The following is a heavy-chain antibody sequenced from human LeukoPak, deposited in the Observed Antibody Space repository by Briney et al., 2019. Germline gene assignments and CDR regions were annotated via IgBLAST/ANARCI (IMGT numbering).Heavy chain of an antibody. D-gene: IGHD6-19*01. CDR1: GGTFSSYA. J-gene: IGHJ4*02. CDR2: ISAYNGNT. CDR3: ARGHSSGRYYFDY. V-gene: IGHV1-18*01. Sequence: ASVKVSRKASGGTFSSYAISWVRQAPGQGVEWMGWISAYNGNTNYAQKLQGRVTMTTDTSTSTAYMELRSLRSDDTAVYYCARGHSSGRYYFDYWGQGTLVTVSS.